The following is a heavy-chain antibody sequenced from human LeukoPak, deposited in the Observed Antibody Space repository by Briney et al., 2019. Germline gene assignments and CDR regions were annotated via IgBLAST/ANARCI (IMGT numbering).Heavy chain of an antibody. CDR2: ISYDGSNK. CDR1: GFMFRAYA. CDR3: AKTHNSAWYYFDY. D-gene: IGHD6-19*01. J-gene: IGHJ4*02. Sequence: GGSLRLSCAASGFMFRAYAMHWVRQAPGKGLEWVAVISYDGSNKYYEDSVKGRFTISRDNSKNTLDLQMNSLRAEDTAVYYCAKTHNSAWYYFDYWGQGTLVTAPS. V-gene: IGHV3-30*18.